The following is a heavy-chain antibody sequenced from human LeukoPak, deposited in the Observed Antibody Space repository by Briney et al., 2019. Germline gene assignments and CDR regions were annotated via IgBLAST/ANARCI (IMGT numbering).Heavy chain of an antibody. Sequence: SETLSLTCAVYGGSFSGYYWSWIRQPPGKGLEWIGEINHSGSTNYNPSLKSRVTISVDTSKNQFSLKLSSVTAADTAVYYCARDRRSYYYYGMDVWGQGTTVTVSS. CDR1: GGSFSGYY. J-gene: IGHJ6*02. CDR2: INHSGST. CDR3: ARDRRSYYYYGMDV. V-gene: IGHV4-34*01.